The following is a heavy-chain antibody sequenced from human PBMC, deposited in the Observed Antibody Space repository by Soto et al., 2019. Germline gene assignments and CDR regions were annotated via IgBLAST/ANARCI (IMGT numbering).Heavy chain of an antibody. J-gene: IGHJ6*02. CDR1: GFTFSTFS. V-gene: IGHV3-66*01. D-gene: IGHD6-13*01. CDR2: IYSGGST. CDR3: ASINSSSWKGPYYYGMDV. Sequence: GGSLRLSCAASGFTFSTFSMSWVRQARGKGLEWVSVIYSGGSTYYADSVKGRFTISRDNSKNTLYLQMNSLRAEDTAVYYCASINSSSWKGPYYYGMDVWGQGTTVTVSS.